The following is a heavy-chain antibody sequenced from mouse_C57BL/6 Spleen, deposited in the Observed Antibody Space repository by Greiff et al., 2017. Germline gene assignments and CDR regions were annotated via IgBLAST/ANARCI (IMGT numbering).Heavy chain of an antibody. CDR1: GYTFTSYW. CDR2: IDPSDSYT. J-gene: IGHJ3*01. V-gene: IGHV1-50*01. Sequence: QVQLQQPGAELVKPGASVKLSCKASGYTFTSYWMQWVKQRPGQGLEWIGEIDPSDSYTKYIPKFKGKATLTVDTSSSTAYMQLSSLTSEDSAVYYCARYSSFAYWGQGTLLTVSA. D-gene: IGHD1-1*01. CDR3: ARYSSFAY.